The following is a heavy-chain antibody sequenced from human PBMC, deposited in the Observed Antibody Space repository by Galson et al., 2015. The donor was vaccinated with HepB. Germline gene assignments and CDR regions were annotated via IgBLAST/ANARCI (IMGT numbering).Heavy chain of an antibody. CDR1: GFTFGGYG. Sequence: SLRLSCAASGFTFGGYGMHWVRQAPGQGLEWVSVIWYDGSNIYYADSVKGRFTISRDTSKNTLYLQMNSLRAEDTAVYYCAKEALPDYGGITGFESWGQGTLVTVSS. CDR3: AKEALPDYGGITGFES. D-gene: IGHD4-23*01. J-gene: IGHJ4*02. V-gene: IGHV3-33*03. CDR2: IWYDGSNI.